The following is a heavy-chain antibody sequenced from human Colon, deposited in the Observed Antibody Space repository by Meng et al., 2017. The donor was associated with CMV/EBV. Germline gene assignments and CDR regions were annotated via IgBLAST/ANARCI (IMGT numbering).Heavy chain of an antibody. D-gene: IGHD3-3*01. CDR3: AKGAEYFDFWTTPD. J-gene: IGHJ4*02. V-gene: IGHV3-23*01. CDR1: GFTFRSNS. Sequence: GESLKISCAASGFTFRSNSMTWVRQVPGKGLEWVSAISGGGTTPFYADSVRGRFTISRDNSGNRLYLQMDNLRADDSGIYYCAKGAEYFDFWTTPDWGQGTLVTVSS. CDR2: ISGGGTTP.